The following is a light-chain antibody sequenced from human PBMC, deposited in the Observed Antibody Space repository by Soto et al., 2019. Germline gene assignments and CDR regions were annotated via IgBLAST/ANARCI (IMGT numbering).Light chain of an antibody. CDR3: QQYDSWWT. Sequence: DIQMTQSPSTLSASVGDRVSITCRASQSISSWLAWYQQKPGKAPKLLIYEASSLESGVPSRFSGSRSGTEFTLTISSLQPDDFATYYCQQYDSWWTFGQGTKVEIK. J-gene: IGKJ1*01. CDR1: QSISSW. CDR2: EAS. V-gene: IGKV1-5*03.